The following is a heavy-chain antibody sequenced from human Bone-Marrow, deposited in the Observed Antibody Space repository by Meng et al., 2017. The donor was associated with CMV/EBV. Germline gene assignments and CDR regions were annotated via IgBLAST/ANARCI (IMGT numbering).Heavy chain of an antibody. CDR3: ARGGMMWRSGIVVEPATAFDF. D-gene: IGHD2-2*01. CDR1: AFSLSDFG. CDR2: ISDYNGNT. Sequence: ASVKVSCKASAFSLSDFGVSWVRQVPGQGLEFMGWISDYNGNTYYAQKFQGRVTLTTDSSTSTAFMELRGLRSDDTAVYSCARGGMMWRSGIVVEPATAFDFWGQGTLVTVSS. V-gene: IGHV1-18*01. J-gene: IGHJ4*02.